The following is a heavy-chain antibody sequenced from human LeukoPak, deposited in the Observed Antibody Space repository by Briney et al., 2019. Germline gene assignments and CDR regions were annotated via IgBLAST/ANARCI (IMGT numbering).Heavy chain of an antibody. V-gene: IGHV3-7*04. Sequence: GGSLRLSCAASGFTFSSYWMSWVRQAPGKGLEWVANIKQDGSEKYYVDSVKGRFTISRDNAKNSLYLQMNSLRAEDTAVYYCARGSTVTTAPHTKRQYYYCMDVWGKGTTVTISS. CDR3: ARGSTVTTAPHTKRQYYYCMDV. CDR1: GFTFSSYW. D-gene: IGHD4-17*01. CDR2: IKQDGSEK. J-gene: IGHJ6*03.